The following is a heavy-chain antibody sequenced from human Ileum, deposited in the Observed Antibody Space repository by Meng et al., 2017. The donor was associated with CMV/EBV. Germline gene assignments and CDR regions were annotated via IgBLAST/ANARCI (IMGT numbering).Heavy chain of an antibody. CDR3: ARTYSSSSGITFDY. CDR2: ISTSGST. CDR1: GGSISSYY. Sequence: SGHGLVEPSETLSLTCTVSGGSISSYYWSWIRQPAGKGLEWIGRISTSGSTNYNPSLKSRVTMSVDASKNQFSLKLTSVTAADTAVYFCARTYSSSSGITFDYWGQGTLVTVSS. J-gene: IGHJ4*02. D-gene: IGHD6-6*01. V-gene: IGHV4-4*07.